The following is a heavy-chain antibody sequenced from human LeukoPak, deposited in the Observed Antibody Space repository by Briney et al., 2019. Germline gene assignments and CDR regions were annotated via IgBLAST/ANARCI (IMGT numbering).Heavy chain of an antibody. D-gene: IGHD4-17*01. CDR2: VSGSGAST. V-gene: IGHV3-23*01. J-gene: IGHJ4*02. CDR1: GFTFDSFA. Sequence: GGSLRLSCAASGFTFDSFAMSWVRQAPGKGLEWLSAVSGSGASTYYGDSVKGRFTISRDNSRDTLYLQMDSLRAEDTAVYYCAKRPTTVTTFGRDYWGQGTLVTVSS. CDR3: AKRPTTVTTFGRDY.